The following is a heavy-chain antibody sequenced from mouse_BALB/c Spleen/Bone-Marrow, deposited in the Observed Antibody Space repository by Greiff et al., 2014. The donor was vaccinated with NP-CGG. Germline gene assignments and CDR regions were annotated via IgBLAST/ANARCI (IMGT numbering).Heavy chain of an antibody. CDR2: IWGDGST. V-gene: IGHV2-3*01. Sequence: VMLVESGTGLVAPSQSLSITCTVSGFSLTSYGVSWVRQSPGKSLEWLGVIWGDGSTNYHSALISRLSISKDNSKSQVFLKLSSLQTDDTATYYCAKQDYYRYDYAMDYWGQGTSVTVSS. CDR3: AKQDYYRYDYAMDY. J-gene: IGHJ4*01. D-gene: IGHD2-14*01. CDR1: GFSLTSYG.